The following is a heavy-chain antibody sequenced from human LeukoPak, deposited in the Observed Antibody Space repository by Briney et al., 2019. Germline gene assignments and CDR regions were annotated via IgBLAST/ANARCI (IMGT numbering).Heavy chain of an antibody. J-gene: IGHJ5*02. CDR3: ARDWMYSRNWFNP. V-gene: IGHV3-74*01. D-gene: IGHD6-13*01. Sequence: PGGSLRLSCAASGFTFSSYWMHWVRQAPGKGLVWVSRINSDGSSTSYADSVKGRFTISRDNAKNTLYLQMNSLRAKDTAVYYCARDWMYSRNWFNPWGQGTLVTVSS. CDR1: GFTFSSYW. CDR2: INSDGSST.